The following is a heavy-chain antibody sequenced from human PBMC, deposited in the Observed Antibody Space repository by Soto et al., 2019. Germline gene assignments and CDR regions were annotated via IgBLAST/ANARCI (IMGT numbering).Heavy chain of an antibody. D-gene: IGHD3-16*01. J-gene: IGHJ4*02. Sequence: QVQLVQSGAELKRPGASVMVSCKTSGYTFSTYDINWVRQAIGQGLEWMGWINPNSGNTGYAQKFRARLDMPRDPTTGTVYMVLSSLTYDDSAIYFCARGWGRWQHVKPGDYWGQGNLVTVPS. CDR2: INPNSGNT. V-gene: IGHV1-8*01. CDR1: GYTFSTYD. CDR3: ARGWGRWQHVKPGDY.